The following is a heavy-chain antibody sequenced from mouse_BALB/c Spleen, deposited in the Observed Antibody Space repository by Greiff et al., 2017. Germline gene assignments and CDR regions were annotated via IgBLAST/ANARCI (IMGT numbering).Heavy chain of an antibody. D-gene: IGHD1-2*01. CDR1: GYSITSDYA. Sequence: VQLKESGPGLVKPSQSLSLTCTVTGYSITSDYAWNWIRQFPGNKLEWMGYISYSGSTSYNPSLKSRISITRDTSKNQFFLQLNSVTTEDTATYYCAREDYGYVAFAYWGQGTLVTVSA. J-gene: IGHJ3*01. V-gene: IGHV3-2*02. CDR2: ISYSGST. CDR3: AREDYGYVAFAY.